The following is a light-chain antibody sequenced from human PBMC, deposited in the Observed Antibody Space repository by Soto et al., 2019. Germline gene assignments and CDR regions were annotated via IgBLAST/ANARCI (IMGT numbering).Light chain of an antibody. V-gene: IGKV2-30*01. Sequence: DVVLTQSPVSLPVTLGQPASISCRSSQSLVYTDGNTYLNWFHQRPGQSPRRLIYKVSNRDSGVPDRVSGMGSGTDFTLRISRVEGEDVGVYYWMDGTPWPLTFGGGTKVEIK. J-gene: IGKJ4*02. CDR3: MDGTPWPLT. CDR1: QSLVYTDGNTY. CDR2: KVS.